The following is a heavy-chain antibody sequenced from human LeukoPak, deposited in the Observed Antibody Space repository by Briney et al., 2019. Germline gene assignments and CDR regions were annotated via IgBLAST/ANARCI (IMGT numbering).Heavy chain of an antibody. V-gene: IGHV2-5*02. D-gene: IGHD6-19*01. CDR2: IYWDDDK. Sequence: SGPTLSQPPPPLTLTFTFSGLSRSTSGEGRGWIRQPAGKALARLTLIYWDDDKRYSPSLKSRLTITKDTSKNQVVLTMTNMDPVDTATYYCAHRPVARRNWFDPWGQGTLVTVSS. CDR3: AHRPVARRNWFDP. CDR1: GLSRSTSGEG. J-gene: IGHJ5*02.